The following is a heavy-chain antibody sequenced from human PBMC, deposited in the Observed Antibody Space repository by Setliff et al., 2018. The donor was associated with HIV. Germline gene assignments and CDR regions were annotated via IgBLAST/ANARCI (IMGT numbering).Heavy chain of an antibody. V-gene: IGHV1-2*02. CDR2: ISPNSGDT. D-gene: IGHD7-27*01. Sequence: ASVKVSCKASGYTFTGYYMHWVRQAPGQGLEWMGWISPNSGDTNYAQKFQGRVTVTRDTSINTAYMEMSRLRSDDTAVYYCTRGADYLGIPSYYYYYMDVWGKGTTVTVSS. J-gene: IGHJ6*03. CDR3: TRGADYLGIPSYYYYYMDV. CDR1: GYTFTGYY.